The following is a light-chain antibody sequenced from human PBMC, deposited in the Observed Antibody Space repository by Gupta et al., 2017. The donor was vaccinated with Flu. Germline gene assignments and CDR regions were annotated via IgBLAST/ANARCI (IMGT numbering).Light chain of an antibody. CDR3: RQRYNGHPLYS. CDR1: QTVTSY. CDR2: DAS. V-gene: IGKV3-11*01. Sequence: EIVLTQSPATLSLSPGERATLSCRASQTVTSYLACYQQKPAQAPRLLIYDASNRATAILPRFSTSSDSTAVCPPIISRVPADFAVFYCRQRYNGHPLYSFGQGTKLEIK. J-gene: IGKJ2*03.